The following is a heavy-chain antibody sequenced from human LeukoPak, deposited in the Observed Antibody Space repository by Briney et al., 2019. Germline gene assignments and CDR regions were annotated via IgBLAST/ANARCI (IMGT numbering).Heavy chain of an antibody. CDR3: TTDGVLLWFGEPNDY. CDR1: GFTFSSYT. CDR2: ITNNGGNT. V-gene: IGHV3-64*04. J-gene: IGHJ4*02. Sequence: GGSLRLSCSASGFTFSSYTIHWVRQAPGKGLEFVSAITNNGGNTYYADSVKGRFTISRDNSKNTVYLQMNSLKTEDTAVYYCTTDGVLLWFGEPNDYWGQGTLVTVSS. D-gene: IGHD3-10*01.